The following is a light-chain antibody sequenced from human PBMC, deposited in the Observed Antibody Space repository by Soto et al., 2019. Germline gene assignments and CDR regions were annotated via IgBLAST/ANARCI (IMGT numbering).Light chain of an antibody. CDR3: QQYNNWPSWT. CDR1: QSISNN. CDR2: GAS. V-gene: IGKV3-15*01. J-gene: IGKJ1*01. Sequence: ERVMTQSPATLSVSPGERATLSCRASQSISNNLAWFQQKPGQAPRLLIYGASTRATGIPARFSGSGSGTDFTLTISSLQSEDFAVYYCQQYNNWPSWTFGQGTKVDIK.